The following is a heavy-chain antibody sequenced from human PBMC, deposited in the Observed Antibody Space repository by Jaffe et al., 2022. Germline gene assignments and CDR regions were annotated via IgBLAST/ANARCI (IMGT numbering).Heavy chain of an antibody. J-gene: IGHJ5*02. Sequence: QVQLQQWGAGLLKPSETLSLTCAVYGGSFSGYYWSWIRQPPGKGLEWIGEINHSGSTNYNPSLKSRVTISVDTSKNQFSLKLSSVTAADTAVYYCARRGLIAAAWFDPWGQGTLVTVSS. V-gene: IGHV4-34*01. CDR3: ARRGLIAAAWFDP. CDR2: INHSGST. D-gene: IGHD6-25*01. CDR1: GGSFSGYY.